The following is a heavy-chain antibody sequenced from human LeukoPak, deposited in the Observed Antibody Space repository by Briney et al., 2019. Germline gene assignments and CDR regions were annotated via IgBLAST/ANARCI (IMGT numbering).Heavy chain of an antibody. V-gene: IGHV4-34*01. Sequence: SETLSLTCAVYGGSFSGYYWSWIRQPPGKGLEWIGEINHSGSTNYNPSLKSRVTISVDTSENQFSLKLSSVTAADTAVYYCARRWRSYYGYWGQGTLVTVSS. CDR1: GGSFSGYY. D-gene: IGHD1-26*01. CDR2: INHSGST. J-gene: IGHJ4*02. CDR3: ARRWRSYYGY.